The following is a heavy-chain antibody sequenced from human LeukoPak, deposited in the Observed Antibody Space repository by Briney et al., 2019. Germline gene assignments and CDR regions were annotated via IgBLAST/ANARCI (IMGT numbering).Heavy chain of an antibody. Sequence: PGGSLRLSCAASGFTFSSYPMTWVRQAPGKGLEWVSSISGGSERIYYADSVKGRLTISRDNSKNTLYLQMNSLRAEDTAVYYCAKQYNSVWSYFDYWGQGTLVTVSS. D-gene: IGHD6-19*01. V-gene: IGHV3-23*01. CDR1: GFTFSSYP. J-gene: IGHJ4*02. CDR3: AKQYNSVWSYFDY. CDR2: ISGGSERI.